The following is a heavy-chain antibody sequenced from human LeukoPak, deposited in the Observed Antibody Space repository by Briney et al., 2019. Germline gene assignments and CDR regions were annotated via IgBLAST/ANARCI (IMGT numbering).Heavy chain of an antibody. CDR1: GGSISGHY. J-gene: IGHJ4*02. CDR2: IYYSGST. D-gene: IGHD6-19*01. V-gene: IGHV4-59*11. Sequence: SETLSLTCTVSGGSISGHYWSWIRQPPGKGLEWIGYIYYSGSTSYNPSLKSRVTISVDTSKNQFSLKLYSVTAADTAVYYCARGPDAVAGTGFDYWGQGTLVTVSA. CDR3: ARGPDAVAGTGFDY.